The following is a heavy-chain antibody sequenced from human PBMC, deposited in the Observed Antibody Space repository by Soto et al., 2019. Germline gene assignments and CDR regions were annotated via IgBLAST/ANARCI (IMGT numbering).Heavy chain of an antibody. J-gene: IGHJ6*02. CDR1: GFTFSSYG. Sequence: GSLRLSCAASGFTFSSYGMHWVRQAPGKGLEWVAVISYDGSNKYYADSVKGRFTISRDNSKNTLYLQMNSLRAEDTAVYYCARTHSSGYDDYYYYGMDVWGQGTTVTVSS. CDR2: ISYDGSNK. CDR3: ARTHSSGYDDYYYYGMDV. V-gene: IGHV3-30*03. D-gene: IGHD3-22*01.